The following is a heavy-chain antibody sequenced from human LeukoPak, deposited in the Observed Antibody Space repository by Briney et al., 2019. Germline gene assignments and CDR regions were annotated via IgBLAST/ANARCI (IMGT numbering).Heavy chain of an antibody. J-gene: IGHJ4*02. V-gene: IGHV3-23*01. CDR2: ISGSGGST. Sequence: GGSLRLSCAASGFTFSSYAMSWVRQARPQGLAWVSAISGSGGSTYYADSVKGRFTNSRDNSKNTLYLQMNSLRAEDTAVYYCAKALGGYCSSTSCSYWGQGTLVTVSS. D-gene: IGHD2-2*01. CDR1: GFTFSSYA. CDR3: AKALGGYCSSTSCSY.